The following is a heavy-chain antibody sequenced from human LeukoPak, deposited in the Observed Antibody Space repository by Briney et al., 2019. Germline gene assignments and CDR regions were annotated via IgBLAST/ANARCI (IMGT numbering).Heavy chain of an antibody. D-gene: IGHD6-19*01. CDR1: GFTFTYSA. CDR3: AKSLAVPGSPDS. V-gene: IGHV3-23*01. Sequence: GGPLRLSCAASGFTFTYSAMTWVRQAPGKGLEWVSTVSGSGGNTYYADSVQGRFTISRDNSGNTLYLQMNSLRAQDTAVYYCAKSLAVPGSPDSWGQGTLVTVSS. CDR2: VSGSGGNT. J-gene: IGHJ4*02.